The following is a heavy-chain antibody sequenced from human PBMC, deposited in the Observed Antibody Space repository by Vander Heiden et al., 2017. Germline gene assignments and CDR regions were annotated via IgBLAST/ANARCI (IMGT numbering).Heavy chain of an antibody. CDR1: GFTFSSYA. CDR2: ISGSGGST. V-gene: IGHV3-23*01. CDR3: AKNYYDSSGYDY. Sequence: EVQLLESGGGLVQPGGSLRLSCAASGFTFSSYAMSWVRQAPGKGLGWVSAISGSGGSTYYADSVKGRFTISRDNSKNTLYLQMNSLRAEDTAVYYCAKNYYDSSGYDYWGQGTLVTVSS. J-gene: IGHJ4*02. D-gene: IGHD3-22*01.